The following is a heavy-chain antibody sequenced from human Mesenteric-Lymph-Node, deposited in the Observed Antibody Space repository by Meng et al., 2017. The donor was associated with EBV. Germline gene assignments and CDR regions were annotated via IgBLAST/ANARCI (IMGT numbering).Heavy chain of an antibody. D-gene: IGHD4-23*01. J-gene: IGHJ4*02. CDR3: ARGLGGHSL. CDR1: GYPFNIYT. Sequence: GPLVQSGSELKKPGASVKGSCKASGYPFNIYTMNWVRQAPGQGLEWMGWINTNTGNPTYAQGFTGRFVFSLDASVSTAFLEISSLKAEDTAVYYCARGLGGHSLWGQGTLVTVSS. V-gene: IGHV7-4-1*02. CDR2: INTNTGNP.